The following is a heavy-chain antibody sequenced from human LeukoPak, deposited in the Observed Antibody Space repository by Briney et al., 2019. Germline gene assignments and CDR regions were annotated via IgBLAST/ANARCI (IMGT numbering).Heavy chain of an antibody. CDR3: ARVPHSVEGSMKAVFIHYFDY. Sequence: GASVKVSCKASGYTFTGYYIHWVRQAPGQGLEWMGWINPNSGGTNYAQKFQGRVTMTRDTSISTAYLELSRLRSDDTAVYYCARVPHSVEGSMKAVFIHYFDYWGQGSLVTVSS. V-gene: IGHV1-2*02. CDR1: GYTFTGYY. CDR2: INPNSGGT. D-gene: IGHD3-22*01. J-gene: IGHJ4*02.